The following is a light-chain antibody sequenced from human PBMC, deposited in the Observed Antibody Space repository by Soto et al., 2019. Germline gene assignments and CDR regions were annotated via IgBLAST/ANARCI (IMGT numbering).Light chain of an antibody. J-gene: IGLJ1*01. CDR1: SSDVGGYNF. CDR2: DVT. V-gene: IGLV2-14*01. CDR3: SSYTGSRVPLCV. Sequence: QSVLTQRASVSGSPGQSITISCTGTSSDVGGYNFVSWYQQHPGKAPKLMIYDVTNRPSGVSDRFSGSKCGNTASLTTSGLQADYAAQDYCSSYTGSRVPLCVVGIGSKVT.